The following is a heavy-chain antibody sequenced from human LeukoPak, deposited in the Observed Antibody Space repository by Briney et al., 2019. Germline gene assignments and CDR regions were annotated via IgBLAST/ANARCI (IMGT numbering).Heavy chain of an antibody. J-gene: IGHJ4*02. Sequence: GGSLRLSCAASGFTFSSYGMHWVRQAPGKGLERVAVISYDGSNKYYADSVKGRFTISRDNSKNTLYLQMNSLRAEDTAVYYCAKDEIAAAGKAAWLFRSFFDYWGQGTLVTVSS. D-gene: IGHD6-13*01. CDR3: AKDEIAAAGKAAWLFRSFFDY. V-gene: IGHV3-30*18. CDR1: GFTFSSYG. CDR2: ISYDGSNK.